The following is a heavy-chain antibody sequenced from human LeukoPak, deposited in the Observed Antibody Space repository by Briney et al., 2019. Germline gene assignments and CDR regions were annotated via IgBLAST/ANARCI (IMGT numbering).Heavy chain of an antibody. CDR2: IYHSGST. V-gene: IGHV4-4*02. CDR1: GGSISSSNW. CDR3: ARHGSNWESNWYFDL. Sequence: PSGTLSLTCAVSGGSISSSNWWSWVRQPPGKGLEWIGEIYHSGSTNYNPSLKSRVTISVDKSKNQFSLKLSSVTAADTAVYYCARHGSNWESNWYFDLWGRGTLVTVSS. D-gene: IGHD7-27*01. J-gene: IGHJ2*01.